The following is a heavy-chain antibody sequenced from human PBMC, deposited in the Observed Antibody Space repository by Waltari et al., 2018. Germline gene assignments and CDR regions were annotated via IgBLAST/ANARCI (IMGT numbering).Heavy chain of an antibody. V-gene: IGHV4-39*01. D-gene: IGHD5-12*01. Sequence: QLQLQESGPGLVKPSGTLSLTCSVSGGSISSSRYYWGWIRQSPGKGLEWIGSIYCSGSIYYNPTLQSRVTISGDTSKNQFSLNLSSVTAADTAVYYCARHWKRNGYRFDPWGQGTRVTVSS. J-gene: IGHJ5*02. CDR3: ARHWKRNGYRFDP. CDR2: IYCSGSI. CDR1: GGSISSSRYY.